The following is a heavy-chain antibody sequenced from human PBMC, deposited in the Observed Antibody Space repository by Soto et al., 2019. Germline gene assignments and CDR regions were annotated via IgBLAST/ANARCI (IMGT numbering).Heavy chain of an antibody. V-gene: IGHV6-1*01. Sequence: PSQTLSLTCAISGDSVSSNSATWNWIRQSPSRGLEWLGRTYYRSKWYNDFAVSVKSRITISPDTSKNQFSLQLNSVTPDDTAVYYCARGGFYITAGPFDSWGQGTLVTVSS. CDR1: GDSVSSNSAT. CDR3: ARGGFYITAGPFDS. CDR2: TYYRSKWYN. J-gene: IGHJ4*02. D-gene: IGHD6-13*01.